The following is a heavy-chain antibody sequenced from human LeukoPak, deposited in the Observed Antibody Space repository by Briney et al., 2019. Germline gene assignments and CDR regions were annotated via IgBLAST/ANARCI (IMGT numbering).Heavy chain of an antibody. J-gene: IGHJ5*02. Sequence: SETLSLTCTVSGASISSYYWSWVRHPRGKGLEGIGCIYDSGTTYYNPSLKSRVTISMDTSKNQLSLKLSYVTAADTAVFYCARHFDGPHPEGNSRLKWFDPWGQGTLATVSS. CDR3: ARHFDGPHPEGNSRLKWFDP. CDR1: GASISSYY. D-gene: IGHD1-1*01. V-gene: IGHV4-59*08. CDR2: IYDSGTT.